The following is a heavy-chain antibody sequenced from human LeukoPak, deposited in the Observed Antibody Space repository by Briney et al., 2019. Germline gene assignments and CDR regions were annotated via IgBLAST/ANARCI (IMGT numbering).Heavy chain of an antibody. CDR2: ISGSGGST. CDR3: AKDRVYYYDSSGYYSDY. CDR1: GFTFSSYA. D-gene: IGHD3-22*01. J-gene: IGHJ4*02. V-gene: IGHV3-23*01. Sequence: GESLRLSCTASGFTFSSYAMTWVRQAPGQGLEWVSAISGSGGSTYYADSVKGRFTISRDNSKNTLYLQMNSLRAEDTAVYYYAKDRVYYYDSSGYYSDYWGQGTLVTVSS.